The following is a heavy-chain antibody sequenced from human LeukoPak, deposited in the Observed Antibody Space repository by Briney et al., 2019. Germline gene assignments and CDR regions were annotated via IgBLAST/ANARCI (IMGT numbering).Heavy chain of an antibody. Sequence: QSGGSLRLSCAASGFSLSGYSMNWVRQTPGKGLEWISYISSSMSITYYADSVKGRFTISRDNAKNSLYLQMNGLTDEDTAVYYCARGSLNYYASGSYYMVFWGQGTLVTVSS. J-gene: IGHJ4*02. CDR1: GFSLSGYS. CDR3: ARGSLNYYASGSYYMVF. D-gene: IGHD3-10*01. V-gene: IGHV3-48*02. CDR2: ISSSMSIT.